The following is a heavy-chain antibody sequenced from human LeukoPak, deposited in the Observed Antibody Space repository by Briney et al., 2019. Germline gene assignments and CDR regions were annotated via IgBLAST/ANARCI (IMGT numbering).Heavy chain of an antibody. D-gene: IGHD3-22*01. CDR1: GFTFSSYA. J-gene: IGHJ4*02. V-gene: IGHV3-23*01. CDR2: ISGSGGST. CDR3: AKSLSREDYYDSSGSTYFDY. Sequence: GGSLRLSCAASGFTFSSYAMSWVRQAPGKGLEWVSAISGSGGSTYYADSVKGRFTISRDNSKNTLYLQMNSLRAEDTAVYYCAKSLSREDYYDSSGSTYFDYWGQGTLVTVSS.